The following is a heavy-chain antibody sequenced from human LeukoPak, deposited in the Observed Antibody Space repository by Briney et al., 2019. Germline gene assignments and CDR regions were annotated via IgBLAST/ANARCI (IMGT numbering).Heavy chain of an antibody. Sequence: ASVKVSCKASGYTFTSYHMHWVRQAPGQGLEWMGIINPSGGTTNHAQKFRGRVTMTRDMSTSTVYMELSSLRSEDTAVYYCARDRTYCSSTSCYGPGAQYSYYMDVWGKGTTVTISS. CDR3: ARDRTYCSSTSCYGPGAQYSYYMDV. V-gene: IGHV1-46*01. CDR2: INPSGGTT. J-gene: IGHJ6*03. D-gene: IGHD2-2*01. CDR1: GYTFTSYH.